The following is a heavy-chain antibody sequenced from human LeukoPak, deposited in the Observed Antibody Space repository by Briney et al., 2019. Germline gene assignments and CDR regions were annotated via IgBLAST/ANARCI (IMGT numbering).Heavy chain of an antibody. CDR3: ARELELLSSNWFDP. J-gene: IGHJ5*02. V-gene: IGHV1-18*01. CDR1: GYTFTSYG. Sequence: GASVKVSCKASGYTFTSYGISWVRQAPGQGLEWMGWISAYNGNTNYAQKLQGRVTMTTDTSTSTAYMELRSLRSDDTAVYYCARELELLSSNWFDPWGQGTLVTVSS. D-gene: IGHD1-7*01. CDR2: ISAYNGNT.